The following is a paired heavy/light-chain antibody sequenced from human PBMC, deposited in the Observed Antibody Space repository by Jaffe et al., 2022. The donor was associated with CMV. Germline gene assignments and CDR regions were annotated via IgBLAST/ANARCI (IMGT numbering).Light chain of an antibody. J-gene: IGKJ1*01. CDR3: QQVDSYPRT. CDR2: AAS. Sequence: DIQLTQSPSFLSASVGDRVTITCRASQGIRDYLAWYQQKPGKAPNLLIYAASTLQGGVPSRFSGSGFGTEFTLTISSLQPEDVATYYCQQVDSYPRTFGQGTKVELK. CDR1: QGIRDY. V-gene: IGKV1-9*01.
Heavy chain of an antibody. CDR3: ARGSRGRTTELTSRAASFGGILDS. CDR2: INHEGTA. Sequence: QVRLQQLDAGLLKPSETLSLTCGVYGGAFSDYNWTWIRQPPGKGLEWIGEINHEGTADYNPSLKSRVTISLDTSKTHFSLNLRSVTAADTAVYYCARGSRGRTTELTSRAASFGGILDSWGQGTLVTVSS. J-gene: IGHJ4*02. D-gene: IGHD3-16*01. CDR1: GGAFSDYN. V-gene: IGHV4-34*01.